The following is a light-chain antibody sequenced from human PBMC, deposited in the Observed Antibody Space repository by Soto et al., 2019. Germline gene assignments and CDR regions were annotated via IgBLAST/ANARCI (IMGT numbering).Light chain of an antibody. CDR3: QQSYSNPTT. J-gene: IGKJ1*01. V-gene: IGKV1-39*01. CDR1: QSISNH. Sequence: DIQMTQSPSSLSASVGDRVTITCRASQSISNHLNWYQQKPREAPHLLIYAASTLQSGVPSRFSGSGSATDFTLSISTLQPEDVATYYCQQSYSNPTTFGQGTKVEIK. CDR2: AAS.